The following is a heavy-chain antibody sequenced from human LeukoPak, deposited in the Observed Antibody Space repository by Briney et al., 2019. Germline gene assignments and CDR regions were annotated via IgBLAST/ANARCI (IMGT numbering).Heavy chain of an antibody. V-gene: IGHV3-21*01. CDR1: GFTFSYYN. J-gene: IGHJ6*03. Sequence: GGSLRLSCAASGFTFSYYNMNWVRQAPGKGLEWVSSISSSSSYIYYADSVKGRFTISRDNAKNSLYLQMNSLRAEDTAVYYCARGSSVSYDFWSGYHYYYYYYMDVWGKGTTVTVSS. CDR2: ISSSSSYI. D-gene: IGHD3-3*01. CDR3: ARGSSVSYDFWSGYHYYYYYYMDV.